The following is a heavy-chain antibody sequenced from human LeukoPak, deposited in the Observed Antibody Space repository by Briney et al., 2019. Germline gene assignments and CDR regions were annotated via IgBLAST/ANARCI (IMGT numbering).Heavy chain of an antibody. CDR1: GDSISSYY. CDR2: IYYNGST. J-gene: IGHJ4*02. D-gene: IGHD3-9*01. V-gene: IGHV4-59*01. Sequence: SETLSLTCTVSGDSISSYYWSWIRQPPGKGLEWIGYIYYNGSTNYNPSLKSRVTISVDTSKNQFSLKLSSVTAADTAVYYCARDRGIFLQWGQGTLVTVSS. CDR3: ARDRGIFLQ.